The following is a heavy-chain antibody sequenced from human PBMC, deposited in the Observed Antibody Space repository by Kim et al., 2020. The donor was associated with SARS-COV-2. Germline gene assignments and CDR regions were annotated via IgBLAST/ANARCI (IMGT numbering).Heavy chain of an antibody. Sequence: YANSVKGRFTISRDNTKNTRYLQMNSLRAEDTAVYYCAKAGVSRGGYFDYWGQGTLVTVSS. D-gene: IGHD2-8*01. J-gene: IGHJ4*02. V-gene: IGHV3-23*01. CDR3: AKAGVSRGGYFDY.